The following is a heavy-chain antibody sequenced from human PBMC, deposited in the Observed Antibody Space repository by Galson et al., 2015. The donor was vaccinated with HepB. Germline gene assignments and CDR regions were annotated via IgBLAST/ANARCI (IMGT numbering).Heavy chain of an antibody. CDR3: ARDRGTVTSLKGYYFDY. D-gene: IGHD4-17*01. V-gene: IGHV4-4*07. J-gene: IGHJ4*02. Sequence: SETLSLTCTVSGVSISEYYWGWGRQPAGKGLEWIGRLYTNDSTTFNPSLKSRVTMSVDRSRSRFSLKRSSVTAADTAVYYCARDRGTVTSLKGYYFDYWGQGALVTVSS. CDR1: GVSISEYY. CDR2: LYTNDST.